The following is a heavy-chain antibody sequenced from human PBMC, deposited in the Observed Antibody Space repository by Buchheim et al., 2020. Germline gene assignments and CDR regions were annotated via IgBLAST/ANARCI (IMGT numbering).Heavy chain of an antibody. D-gene: IGHD3-3*01. J-gene: IGHJ6*02. V-gene: IGHV4-61*01. Sequence: QVQLQESGPGLVKPSETLSLTCTVSGGSVSSGSYYWSWIRQPPGKGLEWIGYIYYSGSTNYNPSLKSRVTISVDTSTNQFSLKLSSVTAADTAVYYCARGTKGVGYDLWSGYYYGMDVWDQGTT. CDR2: IYYSGST. CDR3: ARGTKGVGYDLWSGYYYGMDV. CDR1: GGSVSSGSYY.